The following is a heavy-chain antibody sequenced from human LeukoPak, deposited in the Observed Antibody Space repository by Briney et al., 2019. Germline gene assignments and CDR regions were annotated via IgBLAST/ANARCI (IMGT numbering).Heavy chain of an antibody. Sequence: GGSLRLSCAASGFTFSSYSMNWVRRAPGKGLEWVSYISSSSSTIYYADSVKGRFTISRDNAKNSLYLQMNSLRAEDTAVYYCARDRLRGGATTNYWGQGTLVTVSS. CDR3: ARDRLRGGATTNY. V-gene: IGHV3-48*01. J-gene: IGHJ4*02. CDR1: GFTFSSYS. D-gene: IGHD1-26*01. CDR2: ISSSSSTI.